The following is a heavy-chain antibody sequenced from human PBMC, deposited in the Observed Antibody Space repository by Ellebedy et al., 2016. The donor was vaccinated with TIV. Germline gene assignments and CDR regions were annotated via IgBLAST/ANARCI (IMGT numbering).Heavy chain of an antibody. D-gene: IGHD5-12*01. CDR1: GGTFSSYA. V-gene: IGHV1-69*04. CDR3: AREIRVRGGYDFSGAYFDY. Sequence: AASVKVSCKASGGTFSSYAISWVRQAPGQGLEWMGRIIPILGIANYAQKFQGRVTITADKSTSTAYMELSSLRSEDTAVYYCAREIRVRGGYDFSGAYFDYWGQGTLVTVSS. CDR2: IIPILGIA. J-gene: IGHJ4*02.